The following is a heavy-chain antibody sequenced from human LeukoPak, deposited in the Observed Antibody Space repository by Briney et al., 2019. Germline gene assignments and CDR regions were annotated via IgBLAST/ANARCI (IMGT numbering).Heavy chain of an antibody. CDR2: ISSSSSYI. V-gene: IGHV3-21*01. D-gene: IGHD5-18*01. J-gene: IGHJ4*02. CDR3: AREVTGDTAMADY. Sequence: PGGSLRLSCAASGFTFSSYSMNWVRQAPGKGLEWVSSISSSSSYIYYADSAKGRFTISRDNAKNSLYLQMNSLRAEDTAVYYCAREVTGDTAMADYWGQGTLVTVSS. CDR1: GFTFSSYS.